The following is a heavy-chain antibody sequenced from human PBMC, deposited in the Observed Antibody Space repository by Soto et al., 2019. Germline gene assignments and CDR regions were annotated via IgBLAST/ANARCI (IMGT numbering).Heavy chain of an antibody. J-gene: IGHJ6*03. CDR3: ARSQYCSSTSCLYYYYYMDV. V-gene: IGHV1-69*02. D-gene: IGHD2-2*01. Sequence: VQLVQSGAEVKKPGSSVKVSCKASGGTFSSYTISWVRQAPGQGLEWMGRIIPILGIANYAQKFQGRVTITADKSTSTAYMELSSLRSEDTAVYYCARSQYCSSTSCLYYYYYMDVWGKGTTVTVSS. CDR1: GGTFSSYT. CDR2: IIPILGIA.